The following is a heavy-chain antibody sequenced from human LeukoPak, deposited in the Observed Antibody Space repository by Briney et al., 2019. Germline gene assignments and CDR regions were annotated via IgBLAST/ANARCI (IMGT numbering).Heavy chain of an antibody. CDR3: ARHTNGWYGAFDI. CDR1: GFSFSTYW. CDR2: IKEDGSEK. D-gene: IGHD6-19*01. Sequence: GGSLKLSCAVSGFSFSTYWMTWVRQAPGKGLEWVGNIKEDGSEKYYVDSVRGRFTISRDIAKNSLYLQMNSLRAEDTAVYYCARHTNGWYGAFDIWGQGTMVTVSS. J-gene: IGHJ3*02. V-gene: IGHV3-7*01.